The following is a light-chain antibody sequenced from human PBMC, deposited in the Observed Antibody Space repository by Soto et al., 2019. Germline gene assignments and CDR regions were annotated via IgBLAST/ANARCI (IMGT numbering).Light chain of an antibody. Sequence: QPVLTQPPSASGSPGQSVTISCTGTSIDVGGYNYVSWYQQHPGKAPKLMIFEVSKRPSGVPARFSGSKSDNTASLTVSGLQAEDEADYYCSSYGGSNNLVFGGGTQLTVL. CDR1: SIDVGGYNY. CDR2: EVS. V-gene: IGLV2-8*01. J-gene: IGLJ2*01. CDR3: SSYGGSNNLV.